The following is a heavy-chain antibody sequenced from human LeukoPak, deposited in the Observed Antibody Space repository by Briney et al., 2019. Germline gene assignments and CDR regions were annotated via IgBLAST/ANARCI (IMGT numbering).Heavy chain of an antibody. D-gene: IGHD6-13*01. CDR2: ISAYNGNT. Sequence: ASVKVSCKASGYTFTSYGISWVRQAPGQGLEWLGWISAYNGNTNYAQKLQGRVTMTTDTSTSTAYMELRSLRSDDTAVYYCARDPSPYSSSHFDYWGQGTLVTVSS. J-gene: IGHJ4*02. CDR1: GYTFTSYG. V-gene: IGHV1-18*01. CDR3: ARDPSPYSSSHFDY.